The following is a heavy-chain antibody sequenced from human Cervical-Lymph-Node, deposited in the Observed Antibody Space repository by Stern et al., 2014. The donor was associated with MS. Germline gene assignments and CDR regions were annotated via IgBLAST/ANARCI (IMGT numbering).Heavy chain of an antibody. Sequence: SGAEVKKLGASVNVSCKASGYTFNTYAIHWVRQAPGQGLEWMGYINAGNGNTKYSQKFQGRVTITRDTSASTGYIELSSLRSEDSAVYYCATPFSHSFRYGMHVWGQGTTVTVFS. CDR2: INAGNGNT. CDR1: GYTFNTYA. V-gene: IGHV1-3*01. J-gene: IGHJ6*02. CDR3: ATPFSHSFRYGMHV. D-gene: IGHD2/OR15-2a*01.